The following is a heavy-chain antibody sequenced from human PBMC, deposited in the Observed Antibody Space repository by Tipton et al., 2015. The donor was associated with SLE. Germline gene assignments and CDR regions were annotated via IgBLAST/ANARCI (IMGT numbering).Heavy chain of an antibody. D-gene: IGHD3-16*02. J-gene: IGHJ3*02. Sequence: TLSLTCAVYGGSFSGYYWSWIRQPPGKGLEWIGEINHSGSTYYNPSLKSRVTISVDRSKNQFSLKLSSVTAADTAVYYCARIGVGGVITTDAFDIWGQGTMVTVSS. V-gene: IGHV4-34*01. CDR3: ARIGVGGVITTDAFDI. CDR2: INHSGST. CDR1: GGSFSGYY.